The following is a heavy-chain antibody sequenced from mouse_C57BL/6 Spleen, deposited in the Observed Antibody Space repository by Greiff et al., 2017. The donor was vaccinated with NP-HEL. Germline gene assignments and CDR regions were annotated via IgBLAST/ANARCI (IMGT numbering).Heavy chain of an antibody. CDR2: INPSTGGT. V-gene: IGHV1-42*01. D-gene: IGHD1-1*01. CDR1: GYSFTGYY. CDR3: ARGFITTALRDYFDY. Sequence: EVQLQQSGPELVKPGASVKISCKASGYSFTGYYMNWVKQSPEKSLEWIGEINPSTGGTTYNQKFKAKATLTVDKSSSTAYMQLKSLTSEDSAVYYCARGFITTALRDYFDYWGQGTTLTVSS. J-gene: IGHJ2*01.